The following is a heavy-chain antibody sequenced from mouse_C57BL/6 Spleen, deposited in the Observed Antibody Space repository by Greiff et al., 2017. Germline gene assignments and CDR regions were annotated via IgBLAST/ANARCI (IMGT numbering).Heavy chain of an antibody. CDR3: ARSGELRPFAY. D-gene: IGHD3-2*02. Sequence: VQLQQSGAELARPGASVTLSCKASGYTFTSYGISWVKQRTGQGLEWIGEIYPRSGNTYYTEKIKGKATLTADKSSSTAYMELRSLTSDDSAVYCGARSGELRPFAYWGQGTLVTVSA. CDR2: IYPRSGNT. CDR1: GYTFTSYG. J-gene: IGHJ3*01. V-gene: IGHV1-81*01.